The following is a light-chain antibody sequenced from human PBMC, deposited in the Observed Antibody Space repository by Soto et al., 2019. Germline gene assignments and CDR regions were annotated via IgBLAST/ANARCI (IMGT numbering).Light chain of an antibody. V-gene: IGLV2-14*01. CDR2: EVT. CDR3: SSYTSSTAYV. J-gene: IGLJ1*01. CDR1: SSDVGGYNY. Sequence: SITISCTGTSSDVGGYNYVSWYQLHPGKAPKLILYEVTNRPSGVSDRFSGSKSGNTASLTISGLQAEDEADYYCSSYTSSTAYVFGTGTKVTVL.